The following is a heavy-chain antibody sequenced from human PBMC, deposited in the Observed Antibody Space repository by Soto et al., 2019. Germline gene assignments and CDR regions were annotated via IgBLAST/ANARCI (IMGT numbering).Heavy chain of an antibody. CDR1: SFTFSTYE. D-gene: IGHD2-2*01. CDR2: ISTSGSTV. V-gene: IGHV3-48*03. J-gene: IGHJ4*02. CDR3: VRYCSTTLCNGVATRTFDY. Sequence: EVQLVESGGALVQPGGSLRLSCAASSFTFSTYEMNWVRQAPGKGLEWVSYISTSGSTVYYADSVKGRFTISRDNTRNSLYLQMNSLRDEDTALYYCVRYCSTTLCNGVATRTFDYWGQGTLVTVSS.